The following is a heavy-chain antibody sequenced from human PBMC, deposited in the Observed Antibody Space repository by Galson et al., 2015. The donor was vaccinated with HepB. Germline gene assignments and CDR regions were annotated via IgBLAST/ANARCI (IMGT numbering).Heavy chain of an antibody. CDR3: AKDLYDERGY. V-gene: IGHV3-43*01. CDR1: GFTFDDYT. Sequence: SLRLSCAASGFTFDDYTMHWVRQPPGKGLEWVSLISWDGGSTYYADSVKGRFTISRDNSKNSLYLQMNSLRTEDTALYYCAKDLYDERGYWGQGTLVTVSS. J-gene: IGHJ4*02. CDR2: ISWDGGST. D-gene: IGHD5/OR15-5a*01.